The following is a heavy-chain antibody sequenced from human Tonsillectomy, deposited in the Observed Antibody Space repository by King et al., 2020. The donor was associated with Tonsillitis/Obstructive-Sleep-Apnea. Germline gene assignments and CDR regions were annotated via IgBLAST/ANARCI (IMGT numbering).Heavy chain of an antibody. V-gene: IGHV4-31*03. CDR3: ARDPSGSYSGEGWFDP. Sequence: HVQLQESGPGLVKPSQTLSLTCTVSGDSITSGSYYWTWIRQHPGKGLEWIGYIFYTGIPYYNPSLESRITISVDTSKNQFSLKLSSVTAADTAVYYCARDPSGSYSGEGWFDPWGQGTLVTVSS. CDR1: GDSITSGSYY. CDR2: IFYTGIP. D-gene: IGHD1-26*01. J-gene: IGHJ5*02.